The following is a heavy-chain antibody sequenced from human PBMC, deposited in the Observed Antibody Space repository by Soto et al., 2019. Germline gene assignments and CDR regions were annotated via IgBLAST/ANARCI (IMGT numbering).Heavy chain of an antibody. Sequence: WGCLRVCCATSVFTFSSYGMRWVRQAPGNGLEWVAVISYDGSNKYYADSVKGRFTISRDNSKNTLYLQMESLRAEDTAVYYCAKDQRITGSGYYYGMDVWGQGTTVTVSS. V-gene: IGHV3-30*18. CDR3: AKDQRITGSGYYYGMDV. CDR1: VFTFSSYG. J-gene: IGHJ6*02. CDR2: ISYDGSNK. D-gene: IGHD3-10*01.